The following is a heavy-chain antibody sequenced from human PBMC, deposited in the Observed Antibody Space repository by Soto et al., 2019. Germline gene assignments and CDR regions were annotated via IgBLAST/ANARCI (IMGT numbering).Heavy chain of an antibody. Sequence: QVQLVESGGGLVKPGGSLRLSCAASGFTFSDYYMSWIHQAPGKGLEWVSYISSSGNTLYYADSVKGRFTISRDNAKNSLYLQMNTLRAEDTAVYYCARDERSGYYYADYWGQGTLVTVSS. CDR1: GFTFSDYY. D-gene: IGHD3-3*01. CDR2: ISSSGNTL. CDR3: ARDERSGYYYADY. V-gene: IGHV3-11*01. J-gene: IGHJ4*02.